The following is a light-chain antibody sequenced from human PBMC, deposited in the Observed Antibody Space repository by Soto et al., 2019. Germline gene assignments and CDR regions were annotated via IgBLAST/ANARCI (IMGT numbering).Light chain of an antibody. Sequence: SVLAQPASVSGSPGQSITISYNGTSSDVGSYNLVSWYQQHPGKAPKLMIYEVSKRPSGVSNRFSGSKSGNTASLTISGLQAEDEADYYCCSYAGSSTFYVFGTGTKVTVL. CDR3: CSYAGSSTFYV. J-gene: IGLJ1*01. V-gene: IGLV2-23*02. CDR2: EVS. CDR1: SSDVGSYNL.